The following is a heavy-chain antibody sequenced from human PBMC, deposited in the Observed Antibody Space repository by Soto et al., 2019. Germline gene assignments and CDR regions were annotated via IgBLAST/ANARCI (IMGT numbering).Heavy chain of an antibody. D-gene: IGHD3-3*01. Sequence: ASVKVSCKASGYTFTSYAMHWVRQAPGQRLEWMGWINAGNGNTKYSQKFQGRVTITRDTSASTAYMELSSLRSEDTAVYYCARDDDLKVFYDFWSGYYGSIDYWGPGTLVTVSS. CDR3: ARDDDLKVFYDFWSGYYGSIDY. J-gene: IGHJ4*02. CDR2: INAGNGNT. CDR1: GYTFTSYA. V-gene: IGHV1-3*01.